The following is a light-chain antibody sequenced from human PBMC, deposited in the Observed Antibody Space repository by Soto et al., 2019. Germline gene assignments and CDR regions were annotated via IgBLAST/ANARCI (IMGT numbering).Light chain of an antibody. J-gene: IGLJ1*01. Sequence: QSALTQPASVSGSPGQSITISCTGTSSDVGGYNYVSWYQQHPGKAPKLMIYDVSNRPSGVSNRFSGSKSSNTASLTISGLQAEDEADYYCSSSTSSSFYVFGTGTKLTVL. CDR3: SSSTSSSFYV. V-gene: IGLV2-14*01. CDR2: DVS. CDR1: SSDVGGYNY.